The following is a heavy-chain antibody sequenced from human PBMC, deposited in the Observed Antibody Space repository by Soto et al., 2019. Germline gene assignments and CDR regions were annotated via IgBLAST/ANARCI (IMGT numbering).Heavy chain of an antibody. CDR2: IYWDGDD. D-gene: IGHD1-1*01. V-gene: IGHV2-5*02. J-gene: IGHJ4*02. CDR1: GFSLSTTGVG. CDR3: SHKSSAGGMFDY. Sequence: QITLKESGPTLVRPTQTLTLTCAVSGFSLSTTGVGVGWIRQPPGKALEWLALIYWDGDDRYSPSLRSRLTITKDTSKNQVVLTMTNMDPVDTAIYFCSHKSSAGGMFDYWGQGTLVTVSS.